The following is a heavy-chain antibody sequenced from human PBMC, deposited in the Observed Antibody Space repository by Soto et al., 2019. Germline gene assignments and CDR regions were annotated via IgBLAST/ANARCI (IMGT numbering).Heavy chain of an antibody. Sequence: PSETLSLTCTFSGGTFSPNYWSLIRQPPGKGLEWVGYIYYGGTTSYNPSLKSRVTISLETSKSQFAMRLTSVTAADSAVYYCARASSSSSAADYWGQGLQVTVSS. CDR1: GGTFSPNY. J-gene: IGHJ4*02. V-gene: IGHV4-59*12. CDR3: ARASSSSSAADY. D-gene: IGHD6-6*01. CDR2: IYYGGTT.